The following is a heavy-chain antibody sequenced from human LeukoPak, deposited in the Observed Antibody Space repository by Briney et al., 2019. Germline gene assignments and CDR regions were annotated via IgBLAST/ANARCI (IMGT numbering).Heavy chain of an antibody. CDR2: MNPNSGNT. V-gene: IGHV1-8*01. CDR3: ARGAYYYYGMDV. Sequence: ASVKVSCKASGYTFTSYDINWVRQATGQGLEWMGWMNPNSGNTVYAQKFQGRVTMTRNTSISTAYMELSSLRSEDTAVYYCARGAYYYYGMDVWGQGTTVTVSS. J-gene: IGHJ6*02. CDR1: GYTFTSYD.